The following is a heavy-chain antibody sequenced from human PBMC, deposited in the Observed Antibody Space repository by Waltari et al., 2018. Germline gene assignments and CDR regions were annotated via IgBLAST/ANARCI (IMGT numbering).Heavy chain of an antibody. CDR1: GYSVTRGFY. Sequence: QVQLQESGPGLVEPSETLFLTCVVSGYSVTRGFYWGWIRQSPGKGLEWIGSAYHRGSPFYNPSLKSRVTISVDTSSNQFSLRLTSVTAADTAKYYCTRDEPLRSVPFDSWGQGILVTVSS. J-gene: IGHJ4*02. CDR2: AYHRGSP. V-gene: IGHV4-38-2*02. CDR3: TRDEPLRSVPFDS. D-gene: IGHD3-10*02.